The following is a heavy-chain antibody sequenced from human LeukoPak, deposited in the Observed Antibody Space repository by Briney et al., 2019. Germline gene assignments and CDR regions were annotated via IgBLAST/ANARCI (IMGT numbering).Heavy chain of an antibody. D-gene: IGHD3-3*01. Sequence: SVKVSCKASGGTLSSYAISWVRQAPGQGLEWMGGIIPIFGTANYAQKFQGRVTITTDESTSTAYMELSSLRSEDTAVYYCASNGRDLWGFADYWGQGTLVTVSS. V-gene: IGHV1-69*05. CDR3: ASNGRDLWGFADY. J-gene: IGHJ4*02. CDR1: GGTLSSYA. CDR2: IIPIFGTA.